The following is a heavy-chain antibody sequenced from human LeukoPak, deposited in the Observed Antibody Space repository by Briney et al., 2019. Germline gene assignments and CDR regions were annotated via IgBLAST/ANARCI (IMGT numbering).Heavy chain of an antibody. J-gene: IGHJ5*02. D-gene: IGHD5-24*01. Sequence: GGSLRLSCAASGFTFSSYWMSWVRQAPGKGLEWVSAISGSGGSTYYADSVKGRFTISRDNSKNTLYLQMNSLRAEDTAVYYCARDNSVRDEAWWFNPWGQGTLVTVSS. V-gene: IGHV3-23*01. CDR2: ISGSGGST. CDR1: GFTFSSYW. CDR3: ARDNSVRDEAWWFNP.